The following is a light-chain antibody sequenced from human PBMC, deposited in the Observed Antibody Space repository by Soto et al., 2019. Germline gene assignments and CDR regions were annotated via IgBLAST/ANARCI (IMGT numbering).Light chain of an antibody. Sequence: EIVLEQSPGTLSLSPGERATLSCRASETVAGSYLAWYQQKPGQAPRLLIHGASTRATGIADRFSGSGSGTDFTLTISRLEPEDFAVYYCQLYGTSPKTFGQGTMVDI. CDR2: GAS. J-gene: IGKJ1*01. CDR1: ETVAGSY. V-gene: IGKV3-20*01. CDR3: QLYGTSPKT.